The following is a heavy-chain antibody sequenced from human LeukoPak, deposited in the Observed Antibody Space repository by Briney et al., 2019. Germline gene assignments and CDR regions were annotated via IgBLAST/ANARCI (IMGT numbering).Heavy chain of an antibody. CDR1: GYTFTSYD. CDR3: ARVYSDSSGYYVQGFDY. V-gene: IGHV1-8*01. CDR2: MNPNSRNT. Sequence: ASVKVSCKAFGYTFTSYDINWVRQAAGRGLEWVGWMNPNSRNTGYAQKFQGRVTMTMNTAISTAYMELSSLRSDDTAVYYCARVYSDSSGYYVQGFDYWGQGTLVTVSS. D-gene: IGHD3-22*01. J-gene: IGHJ4*02.